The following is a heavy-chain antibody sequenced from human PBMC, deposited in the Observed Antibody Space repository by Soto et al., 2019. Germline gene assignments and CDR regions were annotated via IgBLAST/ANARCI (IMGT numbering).Heavy chain of an antibody. CDR2: ISWDGGST. CDR3: AKGVSSSWPTYYYYGMDV. CDR1: GFTFDDYT. Sequence: GTLRLSCAASGFTFDDYTMHWVRQAPGKGLEWVSLISWDGGSTYYADSVKGRFTISRDNSKNSLYLQMNSLRTEDTVLYYCAKGVSSSWPTYYYYGMDVWGQGTTVTVSS. D-gene: IGHD6-13*01. V-gene: IGHV3-43*01. J-gene: IGHJ6*02.